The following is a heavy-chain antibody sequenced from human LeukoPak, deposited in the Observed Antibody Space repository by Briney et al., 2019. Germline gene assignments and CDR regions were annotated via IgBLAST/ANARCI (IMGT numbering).Heavy chain of an antibody. CDR2: IYYSGST. CDR3: ARHPIIAAAGWFDP. V-gene: IGHV4-39*01. Sequence: SETLSLTCTVSGGSISSSSYYWGWIRQPPGKGLEWIGSIYYSGSTYYNSSLKSRVTISVDTSKNQFSLKLSSVTAADTAVYYCARHPIIAAAGWFDPWGQGTLVTVSS. CDR1: GGSISSSSYY. J-gene: IGHJ5*02. D-gene: IGHD6-13*01.